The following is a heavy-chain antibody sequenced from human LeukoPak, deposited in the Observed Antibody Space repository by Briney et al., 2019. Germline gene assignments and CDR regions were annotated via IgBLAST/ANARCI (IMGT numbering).Heavy chain of an antibody. D-gene: IGHD1-1*01. CDR1: GYTFTGYY. V-gene: IGHV1-18*04. CDR2: ISHYTAKT. Sequence: ASVKVSCKASGYTFTGYYMHWVRQAPGQGLEWMGWISHYTAKTDYAQKFQGRLTVTIDTATTTAYMELRSLRSDDTAVYFCARDRSTNDYWGQGTLLTVSS. J-gene: IGHJ4*02. CDR3: ARDRSTNDY.